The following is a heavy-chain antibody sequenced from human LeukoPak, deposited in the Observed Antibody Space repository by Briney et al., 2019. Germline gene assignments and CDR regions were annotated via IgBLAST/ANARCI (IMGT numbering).Heavy chain of an antibody. CDR2: IIPIFGTA. D-gene: IGHD6-6*01. CDR3: ARGSSSSWRDYYYYMDV. CDR1: GYTFTAYN. J-gene: IGHJ6*03. Sequence: GASVKVSCKASGYTFTAYNIHWVRQAPGQGLEWMGGIIPIFGTANYAQKFQGRVTITADESTSTAYMELSSLRSEDTAVYYCARGSSSSWRDYYYYMDVWGKGTTVTVSS. V-gene: IGHV1-69*13.